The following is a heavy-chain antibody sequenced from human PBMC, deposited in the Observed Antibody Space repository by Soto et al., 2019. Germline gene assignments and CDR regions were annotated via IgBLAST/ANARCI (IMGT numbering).Heavy chain of an antibody. CDR1: GFTFSSYA. CDR2: ISYDGSNK. V-gene: IGHV3-30-3*01. CDR3: AREREPKDSSGWCAY. J-gene: IGHJ4*02. D-gene: IGHD6-19*01. Sequence: PGGSLRLSCAASGFTFSSYAMHWVRQAPGKGLEWVAVISYDGSNKYYADSVKGRFTISRDNSKNTLYLQMNSLRAEDTAVYYCAREREPKDSSGWCAYWGQGTLVTVSS.